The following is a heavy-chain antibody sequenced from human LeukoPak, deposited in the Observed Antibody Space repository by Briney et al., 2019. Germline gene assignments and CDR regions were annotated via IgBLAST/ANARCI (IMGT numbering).Heavy chain of an antibody. CDR2: IYYSGST. D-gene: IGHD2-2*01. CDR3: ARVAHCSSTTCYQGIFDY. V-gene: IGHV4-59*01. J-gene: IGHJ4*02. CDR1: GGSISNYY. Sequence: SETLSLTCTVSGGSISNYYWCWIRQPPGRGLEWVGYIYYSGSTNYNPSLKSRVTISVDTSKNQFSLKLSSVTAADTAVYYCARVAHCSSTTCYQGIFDYWGQGTLVTVSS.